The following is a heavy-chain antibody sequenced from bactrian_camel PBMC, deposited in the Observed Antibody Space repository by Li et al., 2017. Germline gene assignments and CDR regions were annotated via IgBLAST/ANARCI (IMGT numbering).Heavy chain of an antibody. Sequence: VQLVESGGGSVQAGESLRLSCIVSGHTGSRYCMAWYRQALGKKREAVAAMDSGGYMMYGEAVKGRFTIARDNAKNTLYLQMNNLQTEDTAIYYCANTDAGWVPASYWGQ. J-gene: IGHJ5*01. D-gene: IGHD5*01. CDR2: MDSGGYMM. CDR3: ANTDAGWVPASY. V-gene: IGHV3S1*01. CDR1: GHTGSRYC.